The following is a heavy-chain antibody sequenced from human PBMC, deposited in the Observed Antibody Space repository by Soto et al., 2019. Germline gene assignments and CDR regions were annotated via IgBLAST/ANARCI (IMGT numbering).Heavy chain of an antibody. J-gene: IGHJ6*02. CDR3: AKDSDQLLFDYYYYGMDV. CDR1: GFTFSKFG. CDR2: VSYDGSFK. D-gene: IGHD2-2*01. V-gene: IGHV3-30*18. Sequence: QVQLVESGGGVVQPGGSLRLSFEPSGFTFSKFGIPWVRQAPGKGLEWVAVVSYDGSFKYYADPVKGRFTISRDNSKNTLYLQMNSLRPEDTALYYCAKDSDQLLFDYYYYGMDVWGQGTTVTVSS.